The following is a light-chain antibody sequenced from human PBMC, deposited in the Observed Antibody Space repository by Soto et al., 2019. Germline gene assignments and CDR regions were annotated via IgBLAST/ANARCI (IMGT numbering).Light chain of an antibody. CDR2: ANT. V-gene: IGLV1-40*01. CDR3: CSYGGTTPVV. J-gene: IGLJ2*01. Sequence: QSALTQPPSVSGAPGQRVTISCTGSSSNIGADYDVHWYQQLPGAAPKLLIRANTHRPSGVPDRFSASKSGTSASLAITGLQADDEADYYCCSYGGTTPVVFGGGTKLTVL. CDR1: SSNIGADYD.